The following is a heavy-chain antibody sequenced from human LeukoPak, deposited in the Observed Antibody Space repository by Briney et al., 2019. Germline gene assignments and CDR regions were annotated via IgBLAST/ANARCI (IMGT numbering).Heavy chain of an antibody. D-gene: IGHD6-6*01. CDR1: GFTFSSYW. V-gene: IGHV3-7*01. J-gene: IGHJ6*04. CDR2: IKQDGSEK. CDR3: ARGWREQLLDV. Sequence: PGGSLRLSCAASGFTFSSYWMSWVRQAPGKGLEWVAKIKQDGSEKYYVDSVKGRFTISRDNAKNSLYLELNTLRAEDTAVYYCARGWREQLLDVWGKGTTVTVSS.